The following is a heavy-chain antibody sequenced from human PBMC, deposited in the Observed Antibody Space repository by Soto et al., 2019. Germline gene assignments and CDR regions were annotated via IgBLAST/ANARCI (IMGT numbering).Heavy chain of an antibody. D-gene: IGHD5-12*01. CDR2: IIPILGIA. CDR1: GGTFSSYP. V-gene: IGHV1-69*02. Sequence: ASVKVSCKASGGTFSSYPISWVRQAPGQGLEWMGRIIPILGIANYAQKFQGRVTITADKSTSTAYMELSSLRSEDTAVYYCARRGNSGYDPEDAFDIWGQGTMVTVSS. J-gene: IGHJ3*02. CDR3: ARRGNSGYDPEDAFDI.